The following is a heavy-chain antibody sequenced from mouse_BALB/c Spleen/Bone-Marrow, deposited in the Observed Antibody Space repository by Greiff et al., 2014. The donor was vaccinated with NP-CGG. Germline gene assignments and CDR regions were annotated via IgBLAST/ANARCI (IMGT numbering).Heavy chain of an antibody. V-gene: IGHV14-3*02. CDR1: GFNIKDTY. D-gene: IGHD2-14*01. CDR2: IDPANGST. CDR3: ASYRYAWYFDV. J-gene: IGHJ1*01. Sequence: EVQLQQPGAELVKPGASVKLSCTASGFNIKDTYMHWVKQRPEQGLEWIGRIDPANGSTKYDPKFKGEATITADTSSNTAYLQLSSLTSEDTAVYDCASYRYAWYFDVWGAGTTVTVSS.